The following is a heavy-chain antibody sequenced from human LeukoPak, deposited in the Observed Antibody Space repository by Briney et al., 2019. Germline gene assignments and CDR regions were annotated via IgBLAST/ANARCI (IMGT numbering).Heavy chain of an antibody. D-gene: IGHD2-15*01. CDR2: INPNSGGT. Sequence: ASVKVSCKASGYTFTGYYMHWVRQAPGQGLEWMGWINPNSGGTNYAQKFQGRVTMTRDTSISTAYMELSRLRSDDTAVYYCARDDCSGGSCYFLDHWGQGTLVTVSS. J-gene: IGHJ4*02. CDR1: GYTFTGYY. CDR3: ARDDCSGGSCYFLDH. V-gene: IGHV1-2*02.